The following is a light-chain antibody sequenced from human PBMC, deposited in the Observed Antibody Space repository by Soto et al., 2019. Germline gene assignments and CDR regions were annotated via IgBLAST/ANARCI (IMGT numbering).Light chain of an antibody. CDR3: TSYTSNYTLPSV. V-gene: IGLV2-14*01. CDR2: EVS. Sequence: QSVLTQPPSVSGAPGQSITISCTGTISDVGGYNYVSWYQQRPGKAPKLMIYEVSNRPSGVSSRFSGSKSGNTASLTISGLQAQDETDYYGTSYTSNYTLPSVLGTGTKVTV. CDR1: ISDVGGYNY. J-gene: IGLJ1*01.